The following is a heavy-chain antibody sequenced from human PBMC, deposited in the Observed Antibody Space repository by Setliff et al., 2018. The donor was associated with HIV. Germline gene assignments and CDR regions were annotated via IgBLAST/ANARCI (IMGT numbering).Heavy chain of an antibody. CDR1: GFTFSSYS. CDR2: IASDVSKT. V-gene: IGHV3-30*02. J-gene: IGHJ4*02. CDR3: LRGDARDY. Sequence: GGSLRLSCAASGFTFSSYSMNWVRQAPGKGLEWVTFIASDVSKTHIADSVKGRFTISRDNSKNMLYLQMNTLRADDTAVYYCLRGDARDYWGQGTLVTVSS. D-gene: IGHD3-10*01.